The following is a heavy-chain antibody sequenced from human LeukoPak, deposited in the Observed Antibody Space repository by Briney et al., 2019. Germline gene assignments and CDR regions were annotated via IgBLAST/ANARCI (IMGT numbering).Heavy chain of an antibody. CDR1: GGTFSSYA. CDR2: IIPILGIA. Sequence: SVKVSCKASGGTFSSYAISWVRQAPGQGLEWMGRIIPILGIANYAQKFQGRVTITADKSTSTAYMELSSLRSEDTAVYYCARDRGYCTSDDCYRWFHYWGQGNLVIVSS. V-gene: IGHV1-69*04. CDR3: ARDRGYCTSDDCYRWFHY. D-gene: IGHD2-8*01. J-gene: IGHJ4*02.